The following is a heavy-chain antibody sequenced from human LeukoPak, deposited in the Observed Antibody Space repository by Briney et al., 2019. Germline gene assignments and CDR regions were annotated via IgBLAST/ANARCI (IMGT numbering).Heavy chain of an antibody. CDR1: GGSFSGYY. CDR2: INHSGST. Sequence: PSETLSLTCAVYGGSFSGYYWSWIRQPPGKGLEWIGEINHSGSTNYNPSIKSRVTISVDTSKNQFSLKLSSVTAADTAVYYCARSSRWFDPWGQGTLVTVSS. J-gene: IGHJ5*02. V-gene: IGHV4-34*01. CDR3: ARSSRWFDP.